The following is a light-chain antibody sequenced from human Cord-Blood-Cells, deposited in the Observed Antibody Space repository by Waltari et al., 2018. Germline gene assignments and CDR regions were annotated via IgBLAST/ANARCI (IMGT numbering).Light chain of an antibody. CDR2: LNSDGSH. CDR1: SGHSSYA. J-gene: IGLJ3*02. CDR3: QTWGTGIWV. Sequence: QLVLTQSPSASASLRASVTLTCTLSSGHSSYAIAWHQQQPEKGPRYLMKLNSDGSHSKGDGIPDRFPGSSSGAERYLTISSLQSEDEADYYCQTWGTGIWVFGGGTKLTVL. V-gene: IGLV4-69*01.